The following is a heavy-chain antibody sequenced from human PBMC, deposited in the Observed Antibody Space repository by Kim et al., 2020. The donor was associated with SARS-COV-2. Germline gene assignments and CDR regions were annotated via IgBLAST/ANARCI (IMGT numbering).Heavy chain of an antibody. CDR2: MNPNSGNT. Sequence: ASVKVSCKASGYTFTSYDINWVRQATGQGLEWMGWMNPNSGNTGYAQKFQGRVTKTRNTSISTAYMELSSLRSEDTAVYYCARSGLGELSLYPGAIDDWGQGTLVTVSS. CDR1: GYTFTSYD. V-gene: IGHV1-8*01. CDR3: ARSGLGELSLYPGAIDD. J-gene: IGHJ4*02. D-gene: IGHD3-16*02.